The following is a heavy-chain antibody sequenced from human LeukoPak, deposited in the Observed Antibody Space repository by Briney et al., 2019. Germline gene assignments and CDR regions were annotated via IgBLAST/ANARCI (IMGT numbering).Heavy chain of an antibody. Sequence: PGGSLRLSCAASGFTFSSYWMSWVRQAPGKGLEWVSNIKQDGSEKYYVNSVKGRFTISRDNAKNSLYLQMNSLRAEDTAVYYCARHISAVAAGTQFDYRGQGTLVTVYS. CDR2: IKQDGSEK. D-gene: IGHD6-13*01. J-gene: IGHJ4*02. CDR1: GFTFSSYW. CDR3: ARHISAVAAGTQFDY. V-gene: IGHV3-7*03.